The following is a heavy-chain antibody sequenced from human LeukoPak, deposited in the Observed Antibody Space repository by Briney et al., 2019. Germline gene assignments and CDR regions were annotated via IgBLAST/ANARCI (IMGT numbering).Heavy chain of an antibody. CDR2: IWYDGSNK. Sequence: GGSLRLSRAASGFTFSSYGMHWVRQAPGKGLEWVAVIWYDGSNKYYADSVKGRFTISRDNSKNTLYLQMNSLRAEDTAGYYCARDKEYYDFWSGYYFPQYYFDYWGQGTLVTVSS. CDR1: GFTFSSYG. CDR3: ARDKEYYDFWSGYYFPQYYFDY. J-gene: IGHJ4*02. V-gene: IGHV3-33*01. D-gene: IGHD3-3*01.